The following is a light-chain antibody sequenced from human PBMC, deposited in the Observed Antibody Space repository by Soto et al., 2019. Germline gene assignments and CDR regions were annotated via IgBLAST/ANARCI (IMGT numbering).Light chain of an antibody. CDR1: RGLASSY. V-gene: IGKV3-20*01. Sequence: DMGLTQSPGTLSLSPGERATLSCRASRGLASSYLGWYQQKPGQPPRLLLYAASKRATGIPDRFSGSGSGTDFTLTITRLEPEDSAVYYCQQYGSSPPYTFGQGTKVDIK. J-gene: IGKJ2*01. CDR3: QQYGSSPPYT. CDR2: AAS.